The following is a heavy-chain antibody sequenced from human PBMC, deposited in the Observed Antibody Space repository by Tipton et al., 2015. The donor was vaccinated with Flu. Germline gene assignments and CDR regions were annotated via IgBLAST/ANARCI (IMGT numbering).Heavy chain of an antibody. CDR3: AKDTGSSSWSYFDY. D-gene: IGHD6-13*01. CDR2: ISWNSGSI. Sequence: SLRLSCAASGFTFDDYAMHWVRQAPGKGLEWVSGISWNSGSIGYADSVKGRFTISRDNAKNSLYLQMNSLRAEDTALYYCAKDTGSSSWSYFDYWGQGTLGTVSS. CDR1: GFTFDDYA. J-gene: IGHJ4*02. V-gene: IGHV3-9*01.